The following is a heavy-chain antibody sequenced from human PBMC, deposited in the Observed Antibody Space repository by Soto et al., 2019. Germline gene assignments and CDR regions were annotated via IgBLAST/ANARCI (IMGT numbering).Heavy chain of an antibody. V-gene: IGHV1-69*06. CDR1: GGTFSSYA. J-gene: IGHJ5*02. CDR2: IIPIFGTA. D-gene: IGHD1-26*01. CDR3: ARDPEESVGATPWFDP. Sequence: QVQLVQSGAEVKKPGSSVKVSCKASGGTFSSYAISWVRQAPGQGLEWMGGIIPIFGTANYAQKFQGRVTITADKSTSTAYIELSRLRSEDTAVYYWARDPEESVGATPWFDPWGQGTLVPVSS.